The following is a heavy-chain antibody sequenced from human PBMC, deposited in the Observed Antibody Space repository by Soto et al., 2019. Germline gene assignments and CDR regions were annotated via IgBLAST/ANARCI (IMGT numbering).Heavy chain of an antibody. V-gene: IGHV4-59*08. D-gene: IGHD6-13*01. CDR2: IYYSGST. J-gene: IGHJ5*02. Sequence: SETLSLTCTVSGGSISSYYWSWIRQPPGKGLEWIGYIYYSGSTNYNPSLKSRVTISVDTSKNQFSLKLSSVTAADTAVYYCARRPVPPDSSSWYFDPWGQGTLVTVSS. CDR3: ARRPVPPDSSSWYFDP. CDR1: GGSISSYY.